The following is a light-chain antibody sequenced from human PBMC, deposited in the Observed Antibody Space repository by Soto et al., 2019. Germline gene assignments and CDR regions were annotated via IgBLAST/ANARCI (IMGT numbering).Light chain of an antibody. CDR3: QQYNNWPQT. CDR1: QSARIS. V-gene: IGKV3-15*01. Sequence: EIVLTQSPGTLSLSPGQRATLSCRASQSARISLGWYQQKPGQAPRLLIYGASTRATGFPARFSGSGSGTDFTLTISGLQSEDFAVYYCQQYNNWPQTFGQGTKVDIK. J-gene: IGKJ1*01. CDR2: GAS.